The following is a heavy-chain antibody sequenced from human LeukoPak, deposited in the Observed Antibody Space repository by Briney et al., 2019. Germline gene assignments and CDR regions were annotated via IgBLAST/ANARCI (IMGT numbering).Heavy chain of an antibody. D-gene: IGHD4-17*01. J-gene: IGHJ4*02. CDR1: GDSISSSDYY. V-gene: IGHV4-39*01. CDR3: ARGGYYGDHRFDY. Sequence: SETLSLTCTVSGDSISSSDYYWGWIRQPPGKGLEWIGCIYYSGSTYYTPSLKSRVTISVDTSKTQFSLKLSSVTAADTAVYYCARGGYYGDHRFDYWGQGTLVTVSS. CDR2: IYYSGST.